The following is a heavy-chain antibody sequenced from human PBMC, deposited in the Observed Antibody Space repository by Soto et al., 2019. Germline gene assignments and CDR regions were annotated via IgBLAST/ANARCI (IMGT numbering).Heavy chain of an antibody. D-gene: IGHD3-3*01. CDR3: ARVGPLYDFWSGYLL. Sequence: PSETLSLTCTVSGGSISSGDYYWSWIRQPPGKGLEWIGYIYYSGSTYYNPSLKSRVTISVDTSKNQFSLKLSSVTAADTAVYYCARVGPLYDFWSGYLLWGQGTLVTVSS. CDR2: IYYSGST. J-gene: IGHJ4*02. CDR1: GGSISSGDYY. V-gene: IGHV4-30-4*01.